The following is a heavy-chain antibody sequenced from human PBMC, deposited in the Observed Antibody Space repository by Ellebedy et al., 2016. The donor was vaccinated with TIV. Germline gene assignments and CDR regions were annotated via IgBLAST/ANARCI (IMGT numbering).Heavy chain of an antibody. Sequence: GESLKISCAASGFTFSSYWMNWARQAPGKGPEWVSRISADGSTTNYADSVKGRFSISRDNAKNMVYLQMNSLRAEDTAVYYCARGRTTGIWGQGTLVTVSS. CDR1: GFTFSSYW. D-gene: IGHD1-14*01. CDR2: ISADGSTT. V-gene: IGHV3-74*01. J-gene: IGHJ4*02. CDR3: ARGRTTGI.